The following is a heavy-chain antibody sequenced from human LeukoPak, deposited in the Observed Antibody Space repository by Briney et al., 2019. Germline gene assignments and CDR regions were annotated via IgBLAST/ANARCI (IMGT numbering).Heavy chain of an antibody. CDR2: ISYDGSNK. V-gene: IGHV3-30*18. J-gene: IGHJ4*02. D-gene: IGHD3-10*01. CDR1: GFTFSSYG. Sequence: GGSLRLSCAASGFTFSSYGMHWVRQAQGKGMEWVAVISYDGSNKYYADSVTGPFTISTDHSKHPLYLQMNSLRAEDTAVYYCAKSSDYYGSGSYDYWDQGTLVTVSS. CDR3: AKSSDYYGSGSYDY.